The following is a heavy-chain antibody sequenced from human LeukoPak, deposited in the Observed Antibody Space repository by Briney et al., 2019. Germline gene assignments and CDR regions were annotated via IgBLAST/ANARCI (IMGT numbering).Heavy chain of an antibody. Sequence: SETLSLTCTVSRGSISGSIRSFYWSWLWQPPGKGLEWIGYISSSGSTNDNPSLRSRVTISVDASKNQFFLNPSSVSAADTAVYYCARIPLGYSGAYYFDYWGQGTLVTVSP. D-gene: IGHD5-12*01. CDR2: ISSSGST. CDR1: RGSISGSIRSFY. V-gene: IGHV4-4*09. CDR3: ARIPLGYSGAYYFDY. J-gene: IGHJ4*02.